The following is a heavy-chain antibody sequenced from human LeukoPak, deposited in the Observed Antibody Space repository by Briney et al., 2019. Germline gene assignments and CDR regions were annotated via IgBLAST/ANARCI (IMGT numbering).Heavy chain of an antibody. CDR1: GYTFTSYG. Sequence: ASVKVSCKASGYTFTSYGISWVRQAPGQGLEWMGWIGAYNGNTDYAQNLQGRVTMTTDTSTSTAYMELRSLRSDDTAVYYCARTYSVTSSYFIYWGQGTLVTVSS. V-gene: IGHV1-18*01. J-gene: IGHJ4*02. CDR3: ARTYSVTSSYFIY. D-gene: IGHD1-26*01. CDR2: IGAYNGNT.